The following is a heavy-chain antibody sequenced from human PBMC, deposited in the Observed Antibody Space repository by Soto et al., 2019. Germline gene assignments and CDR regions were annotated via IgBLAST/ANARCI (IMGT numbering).Heavy chain of an antibody. V-gene: IGHV3-48*03. J-gene: IGHJ6*02. CDR3: ARDRNVEVGIFQYFYGMDV. Sequence: PGGSLRLSCATSGFTFSSFEMTWVRQAPGKGLEWVSYISSSGNSIYYADSVKGRFTISRDNAKNSLYLQMNSLRAEDTAVYYCARDRNVEVGIFQYFYGMDVWGQGTTVTVSS. CDR1: GFTFSSFE. D-gene: IGHD2-15*01. CDR2: ISSSGNSI.